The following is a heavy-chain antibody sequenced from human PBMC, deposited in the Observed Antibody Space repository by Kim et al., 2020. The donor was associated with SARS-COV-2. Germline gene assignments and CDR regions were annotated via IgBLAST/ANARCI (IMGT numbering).Heavy chain of an antibody. CDR1: GFTFSIYS. J-gene: IGHJ4*02. D-gene: IGHD1-26*01. V-gene: IGHV3-48*02. CDR3: ARDTYGSYSFDC. Sequence: GGSLRLSCVASGFTFSIYSMNWVRQAPGKGLEWVSYISSSSSTIYYADSVKGRFTISRDNAKNSLYLQMNSLRDEDTAVYYCARDTYGSYSFDCWGQGTLVTVSS. CDR2: ISSSSSTI.